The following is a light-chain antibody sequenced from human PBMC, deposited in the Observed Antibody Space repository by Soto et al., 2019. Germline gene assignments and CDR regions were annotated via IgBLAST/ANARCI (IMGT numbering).Light chain of an antibody. CDR1: QSVNNN. V-gene: IGKV3-15*01. J-gene: IGKJ2*01. CDR3: QQYNNLPPDT. Sequence: EIILTQSPASLSVSPGERDTLSCRASQSVNNNLAWYQPKPGQAPRLLIYGASTRATGIPSRFRGTGSGTEFTLTITSLQSEDFAVYFCQQYNNLPPDTFGQGTKLDIK. CDR2: GAS.